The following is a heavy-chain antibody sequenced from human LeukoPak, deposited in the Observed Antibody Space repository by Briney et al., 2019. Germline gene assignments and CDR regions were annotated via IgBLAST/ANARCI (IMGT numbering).Heavy chain of an antibody. V-gene: IGHV4-59*01. D-gene: IGHD4-17*01. CDR1: GGSISSYY. Sequence: SETLSLTCTVSGGSISSYYWSWIRQPPGKGLERIGYIYYSGSTNYNPSLKSRVTISVDTSKNQFSLKLSSVTAADTAVYYCARTNTVTTYPYYFDYWGQGTLVTVSS. CDR3: ARTNTVTTYPYYFDY. J-gene: IGHJ4*02. CDR2: IYYSGST.